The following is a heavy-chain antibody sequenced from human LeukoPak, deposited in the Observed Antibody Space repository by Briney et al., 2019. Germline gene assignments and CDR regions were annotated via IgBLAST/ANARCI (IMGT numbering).Heavy chain of an antibody. D-gene: IGHD5-12*01. CDR3: ARDRGYDVDY. CDR2: ISSSSSYI. V-gene: IGHV3-21*01. J-gene: IGHJ4*02. Sequence: KSGGSLRLSCAASGFTFSSYSMNWVRQAPGKGLEWVSSISSSSSYIYYADSVKGRFTISRDSAKNSLYLQMNSLRAEDTAVYYCARDRGYDVDYWGQGTLVTVSS. CDR1: GFTFSSYS.